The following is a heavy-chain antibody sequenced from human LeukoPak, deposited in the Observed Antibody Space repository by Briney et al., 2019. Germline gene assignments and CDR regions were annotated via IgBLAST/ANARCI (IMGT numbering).Heavy chain of an antibody. J-gene: IGHJ4*02. V-gene: IGHV3-21*01. CDR1: GFTFSTYT. D-gene: IGHD1-7*01. CDR3: AAGTPDY. Sequence: PGGSLRLSCAASGFTFSTYTMSWVRQAPGKGLEWVSSISSSSSQIYYADSVKGRFTISRDNAKNALYLQMNSLRVEDTAVYYCAAGTPDYRGQGTLVTVSS. CDR2: ISSSSSQI.